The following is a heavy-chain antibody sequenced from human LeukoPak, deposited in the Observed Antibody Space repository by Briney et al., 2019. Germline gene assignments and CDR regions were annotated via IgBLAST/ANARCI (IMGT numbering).Heavy chain of an antibody. CDR1: GFGFSSYP. Sequence: GGSLRLSCTASGFGFSSYPIHWVRQAPGKGLEWVSLISYDGSNEYYADSVKGRFTISRDNSKNTLYLQMNSLRSEDAALYYCARGYSHGSASFDYWGQGTRVTVSS. CDR3: ARGYSHGSASFDY. D-gene: IGHD5-18*01. V-gene: IGHV3-30*04. CDR2: ISYDGSNE. J-gene: IGHJ4*02.